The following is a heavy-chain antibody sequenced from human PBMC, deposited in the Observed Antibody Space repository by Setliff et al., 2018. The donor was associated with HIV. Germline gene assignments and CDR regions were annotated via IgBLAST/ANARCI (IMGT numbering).Heavy chain of an antibody. CDR3: VRSDRGGVDY. V-gene: IGHV3-11*04. Sequence: PGGSLRLSCAASGFTFSASYMTWIRQAPGKGLEWVAHISSSGATIYYVDSVKGRFTISRDNAANSLYLQMNSLRVEDTAVYYCVRSDRGGVDYWGQGPLVTVSS. CDR2: ISSSGATI. CDR1: GFTFSASY. J-gene: IGHJ4*02. D-gene: IGHD3-22*01.